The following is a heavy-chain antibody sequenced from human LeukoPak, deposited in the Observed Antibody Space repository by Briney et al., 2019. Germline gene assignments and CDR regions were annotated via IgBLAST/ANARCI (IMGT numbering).Heavy chain of an antibody. CDR3: ARDFGGYSYGFDAFDI. D-gene: IGHD5-18*01. J-gene: IGHJ3*02. CDR2: IYYSGST. V-gene: IGHV4-59*11. CDR1: GGSISSHY. Sequence: SETLSLTCTVSGGSISSHYWSWIWNPPAQGMERKGFIYYSGSTNSNHYLRSRVTISVDTSKNQISLKLSSVPAADTAVYCCARDFGGYSYGFDAFDIWGEGTMVTVSS.